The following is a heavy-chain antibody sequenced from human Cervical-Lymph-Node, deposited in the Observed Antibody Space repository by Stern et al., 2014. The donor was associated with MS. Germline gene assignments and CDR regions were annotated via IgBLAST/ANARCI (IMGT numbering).Heavy chain of an antibody. J-gene: IGHJ5*02. D-gene: IGHD5-24*01. Sequence: VQLVESGAEVKEPGSSVKVSCKPSGGAFSSYAFIWVRQVPGQGLEWMGAIIPISGPPNYAQKFQGRVTITADESTSTAYMELSSLRSEDTAVYYCARGGDGYKPNWFDPWGQGTLVTVSS. V-gene: IGHV1-69*01. CDR1: GGAFSSYA. CDR3: ARGGDGYKPNWFDP. CDR2: IIPISGPP.